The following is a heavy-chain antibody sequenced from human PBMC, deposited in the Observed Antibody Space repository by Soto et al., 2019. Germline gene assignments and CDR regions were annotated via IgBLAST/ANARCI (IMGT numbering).Heavy chain of an antibody. V-gene: IGHV4-34*01. J-gene: IGHJ4*02. CDR2: INHSGST. CDR3: ARDFAYFDS. CDR1: EGSFSGYC. D-gene: IGHD3-3*01. Sequence: SQTCAVGEGSFSGYCWSWIRQPPGKGLEWIGEINHSGSTSYNPSLKSRVSISMDASKNQFSLNLDSVTAADTAVYFCARDFAYFDSWGQGTLVTVSS.